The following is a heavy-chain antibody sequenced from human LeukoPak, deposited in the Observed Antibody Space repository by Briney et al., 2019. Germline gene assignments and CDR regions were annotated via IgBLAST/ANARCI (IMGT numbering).Heavy chain of an antibody. CDR3: ARDQYPGIAVAATSYYYYYGMDV. CDR2: IGYGGSNK. D-gene: IGHD6-19*01. V-gene: IGHV3-33*01. CDR1: GYTFSSYG. J-gene: IGHJ6*04. Sequence: GGPLRLPCAPSGYTFSSYGMHWLRHALGRGLEWVEHIGYGGSNKYYADSVQGRFTISRDNSKNTLYLQMNSLRAEGTAVYYCARDQYPGIAVAATSYYYYYGMDVWGKGTTVTVSS.